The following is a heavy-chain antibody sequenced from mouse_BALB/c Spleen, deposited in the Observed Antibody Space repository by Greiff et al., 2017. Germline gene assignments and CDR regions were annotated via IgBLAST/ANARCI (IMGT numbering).Heavy chain of an antibody. Sequence: VQLQQSGAELVKPGASVKLSCKTSGYTFTSYWIQGVKQRPGQGLGWIGEICPGTGTTYYNEKFKGKATLTIDTASSTAYMQLSSLTSEDSAVYFCAREGDYRYEVDYWGQGTSVTVSS. D-gene: IGHD2-14*01. CDR2: ICPGTGTT. CDR3: AREGDYRYEVDY. V-gene: IGHV1S132*01. J-gene: IGHJ4*01. CDR1: GYTFTSYW.